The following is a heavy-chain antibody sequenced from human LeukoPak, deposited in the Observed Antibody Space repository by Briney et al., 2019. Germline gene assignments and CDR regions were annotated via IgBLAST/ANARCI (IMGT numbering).Heavy chain of an antibody. V-gene: IGHV3-23*01. J-gene: IGHJ4*02. Sequence: PGGSLRLSCAASGFTFSSYAMSWVRQAPGKGLEWVSAISGSGGSTHYADSVKGRFTISRDNSKNTLYLQMNSLRAEDTAVYYCAKDLRVLLWFGEFVPFDYWGQGTLVTVSS. CDR1: GFTFSSYA. CDR2: ISGSGGST. D-gene: IGHD3-10*01. CDR3: AKDLRVLLWFGEFVPFDY.